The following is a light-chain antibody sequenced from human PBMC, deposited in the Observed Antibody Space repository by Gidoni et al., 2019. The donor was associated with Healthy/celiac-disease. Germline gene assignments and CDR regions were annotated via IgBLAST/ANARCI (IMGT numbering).Light chain of an antibody. V-gene: IGKV3-15*01. CDR2: GAS. CDR1: QSVSSN. Sequence: EIVMTQSPATLSVSPGERATLSCRASQSVSSNLAWYQQKPGQAPRLLIYGASTRATGIPARFSGSGSGTEFTLTISSLQSEDFAVYYCQQYNNWPYXVXQGTKLEIK. CDR3: QQYNNWPYX. J-gene: IGKJ2*01.